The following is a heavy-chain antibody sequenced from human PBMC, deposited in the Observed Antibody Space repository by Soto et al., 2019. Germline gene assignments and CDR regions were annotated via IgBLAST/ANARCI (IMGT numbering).Heavy chain of an antibody. J-gene: IGHJ6*02. CDR1: GFTFSSYG. CDR2: IWYDGSNE. CDR3: ARDKQWLPCGYYGMDV. V-gene: IGHV3-33*01. Sequence: QVQLVESGGGVVQPGRSLRLSCAASGFTFSSYGMHWVRQGPGKGLEWVAVIWYDGSNEYYADSVKGRFTISRENSKNTLYLQMNSLIAEDTAVYYCARDKQWLPCGYYGMDVWGQGTTVTVSS. D-gene: IGHD6-19*01.